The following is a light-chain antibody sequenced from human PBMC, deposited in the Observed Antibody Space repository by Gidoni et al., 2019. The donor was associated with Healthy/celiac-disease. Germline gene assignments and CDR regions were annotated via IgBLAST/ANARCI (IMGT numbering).Light chain of an antibody. V-gene: IGKV4-1*01. CDR3: QQYYSTPLT. CDR2: WAS. Sequence: DIVMTPSPDSLAVSLGERATINCKSSQSVLLSSNNKNYLTWYQQKPGQPPKLLIYWASSREFGVPHRFSGSGSGTAFTLTTSSLQAADVAVSYCQQYYSTPLTFGGGTKVGIK. J-gene: IGKJ4*01. CDR1: QSVLLSSNNKNY.